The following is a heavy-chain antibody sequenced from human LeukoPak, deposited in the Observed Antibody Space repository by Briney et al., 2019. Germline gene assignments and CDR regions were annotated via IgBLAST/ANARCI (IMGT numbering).Heavy chain of an antibody. CDR1: GFTFSSYA. Sequence: GRSLGLSCAASGFTFSSYAMHWVRQAPGKGLEWVAVISYDGSNKYYADSVKGRFTISRDNSKNTLYLQMNSLRAEDTAVYYCARDSYDILTGYYNYYYYYMDVWGKGTTVTVSS. V-gene: IGHV3-30*04. CDR2: ISYDGSNK. J-gene: IGHJ6*03. CDR3: ARDSYDILTGYYNYYYYYMDV. D-gene: IGHD3-9*01.